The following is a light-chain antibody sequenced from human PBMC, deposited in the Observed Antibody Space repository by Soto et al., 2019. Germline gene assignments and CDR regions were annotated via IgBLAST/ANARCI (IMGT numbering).Light chain of an antibody. V-gene: IGKV2-30*01. CDR1: QSLVYSDGNTY. J-gene: IGKJ1*01. CDR2: KVS. CDR3: MQGTHWPPAT. Sequence: DVVMTQTALSLPVTLGQPASISCRSSQSLVYSDGNTYLNWFQQRPGQSPRRLIYKVSNRDSGVPDRFSGSGSGTDFTLKISRVEAGDVGVYYCMQGTHWPPATFGQGTKVEIK.